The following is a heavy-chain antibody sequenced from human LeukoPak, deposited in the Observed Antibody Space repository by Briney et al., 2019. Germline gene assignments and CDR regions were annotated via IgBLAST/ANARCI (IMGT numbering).Heavy chain of an antibody. CDR1: GYSFTSYW. Sequence: GESLKISCKGSGYSFTSYWIGWVRQMPGKGLEWMGIIYPGDSDTRYSPSFQGQVTISADKSISTAYLQWSSLKASDTAMYYCARRYYDFWSGYSPGGWFDPWGQGTLVTVSS. V-gene: IGHV5-51*01. D-gene: IGHD3-3*01. J-gene: IGHJ5*02. CDR2: IYPGDSDT. CDR3: ARRYYDFWSGYSPGGWFDP.